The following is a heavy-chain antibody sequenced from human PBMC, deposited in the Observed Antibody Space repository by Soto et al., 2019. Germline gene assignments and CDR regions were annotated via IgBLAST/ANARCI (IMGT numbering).Heavy chain of an antibody. Sequence: GGSLRLSCAASGFTFSSYAMSWVRQAPGKGLEWVSAISGSGGSTYYADSVKGRFTISRDNSKNTLYLQMNSLRAEDTAVYYCAKDLPGSYCSSTSCYEPYWGQGTLVTVSS. J-gene: IGHJ4*02. V-gene: IGHV3-23*01. CDR1: GFTFSSYA. CDR3: AKDLPGSYCSSTSCYEPY. D-gene: IGHD2-2*01. CDR2: ISGSGGST.